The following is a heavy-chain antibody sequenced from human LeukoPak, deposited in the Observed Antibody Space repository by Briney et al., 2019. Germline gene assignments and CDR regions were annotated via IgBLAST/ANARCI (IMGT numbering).Heavy chain of an antibody. Sequence: ASVKVSCKASGYTFTTYAMHWVRQAPGQRLEWMGWINAGNGDTKYSQKFQGRVTITRDTSASTAYMELSSLRSEDTAAYYCARTDIVVVVAATPFDYWGQGTLVTVSS. CDR2: INAGNGDT. CDR1: GYTFTTYA. CDR3: ARTDIVVVVAATPFDY. D-gene: IGHD2-15*01. J-gene: IGHJ4*02. V-gene: IGHV1-3*01.